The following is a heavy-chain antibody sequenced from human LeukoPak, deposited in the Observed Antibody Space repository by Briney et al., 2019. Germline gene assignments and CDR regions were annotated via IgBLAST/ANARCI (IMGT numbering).Heavy chain of an antibody. CDR1: GFTFSTYA. CDR2: ISASGGST. D-gene: IGHD1-14*01. J-gene: IGHJ2*01. CDR3: ARANPADFNL. V-gene: IGHV3-23*01. Sequence: GGSLRLSCAASGFTFSTYAMSWVRQAPGKGLEWVSAISASGGSTFYADSVKGRFTISRDNSKNTLYLQINSLRAEDTAVYYCARANPADFNLWGRGTLVTVSS.